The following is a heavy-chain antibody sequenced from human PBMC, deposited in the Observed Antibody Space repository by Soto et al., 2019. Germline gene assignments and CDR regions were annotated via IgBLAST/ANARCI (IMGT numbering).Heavy chain of an antibody. Sequence: SETLSLTCTVSGGSISSYYWSWIRQPPGKGLEWIGYIYYSGSTNYNPSLKSRVTISVDTSKNQFSLKLSSVTAADTAVYYCARERLEWSSYYYGMDVWGQGTTVTVSS. V-gene: IGHV4-59*01. CDR2: IYYSGST. J-gene: IGHJ6*02. CDR3: ARERLEWSSYYYGMDV. CDR1: GGSISSYY. D-gene: IGHD3-3*01.